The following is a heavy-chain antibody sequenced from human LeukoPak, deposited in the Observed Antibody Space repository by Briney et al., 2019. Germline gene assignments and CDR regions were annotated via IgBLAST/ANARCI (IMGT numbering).Heavy chain of an antibody. Sequence: GGPLRLSCAASGFTFSSYSMNWVRKPPGKGQEWVSYISSSSSTIYYADSVKGRFTISRDNSKNTLYLQMNSLRAEDTAVYHCAKRYCSSTSCSFFDYWGQGTLVTVSS. CDR2: ISSSSSTI. V-gene: IGHV3-48*01. D-gene: IGHD2-2*01. CDR1: GFTFSSYS. J-gene: IGHJ4*02. CDR3: AKRYCSSTSCSFFDY.